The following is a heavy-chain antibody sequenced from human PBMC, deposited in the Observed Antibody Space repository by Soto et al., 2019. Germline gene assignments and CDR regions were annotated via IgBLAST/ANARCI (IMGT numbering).Heavy chain of an antibody. CDR1: GGSISSYY. Sequence: PSETQSLTCTVSGGSISSYYWSWIRQPPGKGLEWIGYIYYSGSTNYNPSLTSPVTISINTYKNQYSLKLSSVTAADTAVYYCARSGPRELVTWVRYWGQGTLVTVSS. CDR3: ARSGPRELVTWVRY. J-gene: IGHJ4*02. CDR2: IYYSGST. D-gene: IGHD3-10*01. V-gene: IGHV4-59*01.